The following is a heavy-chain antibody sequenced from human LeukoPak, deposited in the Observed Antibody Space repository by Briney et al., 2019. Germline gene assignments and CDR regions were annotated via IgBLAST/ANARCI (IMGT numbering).Heavy chain of an antibody. J-gene: IGHJ4*02. CDR1: GFTFSSYA. CDR2: ISVSGDST. Sequence: GGSLRLSCAASGFTFSSYAMGWVRQAPGKGLEWVSSISVSGDSTYYADSVKGRFTISRDDSRNTVFLQMNSLRADDTAVYYCAKRHRSGVAAPYFGYWGQGTLVTVSS. V-gene: IGHV3-23*01. D-gene: IGHD6-6*01. CDR3: AKRHRSGVAAPYFGY.